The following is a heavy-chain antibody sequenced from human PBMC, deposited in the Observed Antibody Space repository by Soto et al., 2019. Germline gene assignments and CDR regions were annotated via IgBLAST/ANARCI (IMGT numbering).Heavy chain of an antibody. Sequence: NPSETLSLTCTVSGGSISSYPWSWIRQPAGKGLEWIGRIYTTGNTNYNPSLKSRVTMSVDTSKSQLSLKMNSVTAADTAVYYCARDDAVLGQGSDYYKYYYGMDVWGQGTTVTVSS. D-gene: IGHD3-10*01. CDR3: ARDDAVLGQGSDYYKYYYGMDV. V-gene: IGHV4-4*07. CDR1: GGSISSYP. CDR2: IYTTGNT. J-gene: IGHJ6*02.